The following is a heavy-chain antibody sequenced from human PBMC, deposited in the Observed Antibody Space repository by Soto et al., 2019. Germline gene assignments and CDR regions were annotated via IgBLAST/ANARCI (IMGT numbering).Heavy chain of an antibody. CDR2: IFNSGSD. J-gene: IGHJ4*02. CDR1: GTVTISGSYY. V-gene: IGHV4-31*03. Sequence: SESLTLSCSVSGTVTISGSYYWSWIRQRPGKGLECLGYIFNSGSDYYNPSLRSRATIALDTFKNEFSLTVRSVTAADTAVYFWARGYSGDDYNIDYWGQGISVTVSS. D-gene: IGHD5-12*01. CDR3: ARGYSGDDYNIDY.